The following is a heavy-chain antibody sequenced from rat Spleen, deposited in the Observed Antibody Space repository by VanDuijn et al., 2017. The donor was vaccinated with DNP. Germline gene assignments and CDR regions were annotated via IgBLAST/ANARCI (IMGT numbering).Heavy chain of an antibody. CDR3: ATRGDNSWFAY. J-gene: IGHJ3*01. CDR2: ITYDVIRT. CDR1: GFTLSDYA. V-gene: IGHV5-17*01. Sequence: EVQLVESGGGLVQPGRSLKLSCAASGFTLSDYAMVWVRQAPKKGLEWVATITYDVIRTYYRDSVKGRFTISRDNAKSTQYLQMDSLRSEDTATYYCATRGDNSWFAYWGQGSLVTVSS. D-gene: IGHD1-10*01.